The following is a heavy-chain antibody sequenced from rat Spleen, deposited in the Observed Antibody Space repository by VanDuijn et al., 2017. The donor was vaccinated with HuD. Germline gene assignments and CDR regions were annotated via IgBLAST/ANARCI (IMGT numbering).Heavy chain of an antibody. D-gene: IGHD1-2*01. CDR3: ASLYSSYSLYYFDY. J-gene: IGHJ2*01. CDR2: IKSAGTT. V-gene: IGHV3-3*01. CDR1: GYSITSSYR. Sequence: EVQLQESGPGLVKPSQSLSLTCSVTGYSITSSYRWNWIRKFPGNKLEWMGYIKSAGTTNYNPSLKSRISITRDTSKNQFFLQVNSVTTEDTATYYCASLYSSYSLYYFDYWGQGVMVTVSS.